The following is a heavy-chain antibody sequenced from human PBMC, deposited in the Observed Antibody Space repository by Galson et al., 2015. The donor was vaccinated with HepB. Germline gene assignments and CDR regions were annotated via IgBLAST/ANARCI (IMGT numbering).Heavy chain of an antibody. CDR3: AKDGTVAGWDYYYYYMDV. Sequence: SLRLSCAASGFTFDDYAMHWVRQAPGKGLEWVSGISWNSGSIGYADSVKGRFTISRDNAKNSLYLQMNSLRAEDTALYYCAKDGTVAGWDYYYYYMDVWAKGPRSPSP. J-gene: IGHJ6*03. CDR1: GFTFDDYA. D-gene: IGHD6-19*01. CDR2: ISWNSGSI. V-gene: IGHV3-9*01.